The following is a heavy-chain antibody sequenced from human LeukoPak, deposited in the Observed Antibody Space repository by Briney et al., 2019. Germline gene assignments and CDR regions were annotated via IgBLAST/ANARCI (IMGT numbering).Heavy chain of an antibody. J-gene: IGHJ4*02. CDR2: ISWNSGSI. Sequence: GGSLRLSCAASGFTFDDYAMHWVRQAPGKGLEWVSDISWNSGSIGYADSVKGRFTISRDNAKNSLYLQMNSLRAEDTALYYCAKESYSSGWYPYYFDYWGQGTLVTVSS. CDR1: GFTFDDYA. CDR3: AKESYSSGWYPYYFDY. D-gene: IGHD6-19*01. V-gene: IGHV3-9*01.